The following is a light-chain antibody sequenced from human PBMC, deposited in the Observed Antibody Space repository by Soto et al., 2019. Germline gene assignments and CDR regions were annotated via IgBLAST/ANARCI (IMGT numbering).Light chain of an antibody. CDR1: NSDVGGYNY. Sequence: QSALTQPASVSGSPGQSITISCTGTNSDVGGYNYVSWYQQHPGKAPKLMIYDVSNRPSGVSSRFSGSRSGNRASLTISGRQAEDEADYYCSSYTSTSTVVFGGGTKLTVL. CDR3: SSYTSTSTVV. J-gene: IGLJ2*01. V-gene: IGLV2-14*01. CDR2: DVS.